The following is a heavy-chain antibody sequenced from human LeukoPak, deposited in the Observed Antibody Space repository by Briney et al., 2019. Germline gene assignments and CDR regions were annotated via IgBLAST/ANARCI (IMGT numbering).Heavy chain of an antibody. Sequence: ASVKVSCKASGGTFSSYAISWVRQAPGQGLEWMGRIIPILGIANYAQKFQGRVTITADKSTSTAYMELSSLRSEDTAVYYCALYSGSYSLSGAFDFWGQGTMVTVSS. V-gene: IGHV1-69*04. CDR3: ALYSGSYSLSGAFDF. D-gene: IGHD1-26*01. CDR1: GGTFSSYA. CDR2: IIPILGIA. J-gene: IGHJ3*01.